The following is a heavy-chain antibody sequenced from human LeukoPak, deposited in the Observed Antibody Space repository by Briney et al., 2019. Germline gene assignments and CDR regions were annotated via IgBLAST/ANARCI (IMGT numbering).Heavy chain of an antibody. V-gene: IGHV4-4*09. CDR2: IYTSGST. D-gene: IGHD2-2*01. Sequence: SETLSLTCTVSGGSISSYYWSWIRQPPGKGLEWIGYIYTSGSTNYNPSLKSRVTISVDTSKNQFSLKLSSVTAADTAVYYRARRAREDIVVVPAARFPYYYYMDVWGKGTTVTVSS. J-gene: IGHJ6*03. CDR1: GGSISSYY. CDR3: ARRAREDIVVVPAARFPYYYYMDV.